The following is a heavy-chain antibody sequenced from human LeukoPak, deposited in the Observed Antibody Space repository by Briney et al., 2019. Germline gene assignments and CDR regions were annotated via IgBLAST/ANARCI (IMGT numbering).Heavy chain of an antibody. D-gene: IGHD3-10*01. CDR3: ARRDYTGSYWLDS. CDR1: GYSFPRHS. Sequence: GESLKISCKGSGYSFPRHSIAWVRQMPGKGLEWTGIIYPGDSDTRYSPSFQGQVTISADVSISTAYLQWSSLKASDTAIYYCARRDYTGSYWLDSWGQGTLVTVSS. CDR2: IYPGDSDT. J-gene: IGHJ5*01. V-gene: IGHV5-51*01.